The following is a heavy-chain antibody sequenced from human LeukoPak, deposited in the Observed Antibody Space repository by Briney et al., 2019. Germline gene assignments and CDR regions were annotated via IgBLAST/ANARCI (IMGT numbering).Heavy chain of an antibody. Sequence: GRSLRLSCVASGLTFSDYTMHWARHTPGKGLEWVAGITWDSGIIDYADSVRRRFTISRDNAKNSLFLQMNSLRAEDTALYFCAKGNWGSPFDIWGQGTMVTVSS. J-gene: IGHJ3*02. CDR3: AKGNWGSPFDI. CDR1: GLTFSDYT. D-gene: IGHD3-16*01. CDR2: ITWDSGII. V-gene: IGHV3-9*01.